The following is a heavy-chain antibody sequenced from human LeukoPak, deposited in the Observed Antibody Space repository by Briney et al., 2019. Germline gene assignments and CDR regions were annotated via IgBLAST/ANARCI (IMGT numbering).Heavy chain of an antibody. Sequence: GGSLRLSCAASGFTFDDYAMHWVRQAPGKGLEWVSGISESSGTIIYADSVKGRFTISRDNAKNSLLLQMNSLRADDTALYYCAKRPRSGWFFDYWGQGTLVTVSS. CDR1: GFTFDDYA. CDR2: ISESSGTI. J-gene: IGHJ4*02. D-gene: IGHD6-19*01. CDR3: AKRPRSGWFFDY. V-gene: IGHV3-9*01.